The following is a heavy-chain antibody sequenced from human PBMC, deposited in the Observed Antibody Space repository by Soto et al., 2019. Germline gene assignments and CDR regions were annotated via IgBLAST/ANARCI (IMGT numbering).Heavy chain of an antibody. CDR1: GGSIRSNIYY. CDR3: ARQHYYDSSGYYTWN. J-gene: IGHJ4*02. D-gene: IGHD3-22*01. Sequence: QLQLQESGPGLVKPSETLSLTCSVSGGSIRSNIYYWGWIRKPPGKGLEWIATVHYSGSTYYTPSIKNRVTISADTSKNQFSLRLNSVTAADTAVYYCARQHYYDSSGYYTWNWGQGTLVTVSS. V-gene: IGHV4-39*01. CDR2: VHYSGST.